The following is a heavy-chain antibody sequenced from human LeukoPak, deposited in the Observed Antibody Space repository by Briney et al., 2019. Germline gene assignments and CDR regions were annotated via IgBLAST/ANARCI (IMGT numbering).Heavy chain of an antibody. D-gene: IGHD6-13*01. Sequence: GGSLRLSCSASGFTFSSYSMNWVGQAPWQVLAWVSYISSSSSTIYYADSVKGRFTISRDNAKNSLYLQMNSLRAEDTAVYYCARDLVIAAAGIWPRWGQGTLVTVSS. J-gene: IGHJ4*02. CDR1: GFTFSSYS. CDR2: ISSSSSTI. CDR3: ARDLVIAAAGIWPR. V-gene: IGHV3-48*01.